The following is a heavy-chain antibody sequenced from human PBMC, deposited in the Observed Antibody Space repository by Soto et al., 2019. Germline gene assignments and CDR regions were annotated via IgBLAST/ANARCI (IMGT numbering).Heavy chain of an antibody. V-gene: IGHV3-30*18. Sequence: LRLSCAASGFSFSQYGMHWVRQAPGKGLEWVAVISYDGNNKNYADSVKGRFTISRDNSKNTLYLQMNTLRTEDTAVYYCTKQGLGYCSSTSCYYGHWGQGTLVTVSS. J-gene: IGHJ4*02. CDR3: TKQGLGYCSSTSCYYGH. D-gene: IGHD2-2*01. CDR1: GFSFSQYG. CDR2: ISYDGNNK.